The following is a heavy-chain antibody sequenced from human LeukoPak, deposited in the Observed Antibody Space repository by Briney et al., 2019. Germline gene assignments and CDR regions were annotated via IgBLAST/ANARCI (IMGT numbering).Heavy chain of an antibody. V-gene: IGHV4-59*12. CDR1: GGSISSNY. Sequence: SETLSLACTVSGGSISSNYWSWIRQPPGKGLEWIGYIDYSGSTNYNPSLKSRVTISVDTSKNQFSLKLSSVTAADTAVYYCARTHCSGGSCYNATFDYWGQGTLVTVSS. CDR3: ARTHCSGGSCYNATFDY. J-gene: IGHJ4*02. D-gene: IGHD2-15*01. CDR2: IDYSGST.